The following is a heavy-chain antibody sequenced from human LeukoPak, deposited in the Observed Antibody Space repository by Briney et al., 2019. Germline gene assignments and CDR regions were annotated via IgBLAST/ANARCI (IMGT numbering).Heavy chain of an antibody. D-gene: IGHD3-9*01. CDR1: GFTFSSYS. J-gene: IGHJ4*02. CDR2: ISSGSSTI. V-gene: IGHV3-48*01. Sequence: GGSLRLSCAASGFTFSSYSMTWVRQAPGKGLEWVSFISSGSSTIYYADSVKGRFTISRDNAKNSLYLQMNSLRAEDTAVYYCARDYLPVIRYFDWLTPLDFDYWGQGTLVTVSS. CDR3: ARDYLPVIRYFDWLTPLDFDY.